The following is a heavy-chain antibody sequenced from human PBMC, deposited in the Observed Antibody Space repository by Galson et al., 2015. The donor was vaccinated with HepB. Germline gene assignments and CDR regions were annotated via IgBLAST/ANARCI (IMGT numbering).Heavy chain of an antibody. CDR1: GASISSSNYY. CDR3: ARVDYDFWSGNFDY. D-gene: IGHD3-3*01. Sequence: LSLTCTVSGASISSSNYYWGWIRQPPGKGLEWIGSIYYSGSTYYNPSLKSRVTISVDTSKNQFSLNLSSVTAADTAVYYCARVDYDFWSGNFDYWGQGTLVTVSS. J-gene: IGHJ4*02. CDR2: IYYSGST. V-gene: IGHV4-39*07.